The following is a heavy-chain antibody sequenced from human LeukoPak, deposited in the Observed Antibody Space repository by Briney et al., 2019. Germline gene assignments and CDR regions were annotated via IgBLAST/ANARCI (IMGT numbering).Heavy chain of an antibody. CDR1: GGSVSSGSCY. Sequence: SETLSLTCTVSGGSVSSGSCYWSWIRQPPGKGLEWIGYIYYSGSTNYNPSLKSRVTISVDTSKNQFSLKLSSVTAADTAVYYCAREVTMTGDFDYWGQGTLVTVSS. CDR2: IYYSGST. J-gene: IGHJ4*02. D-gene: IGHD3-22*01. CDR3: AREVTMTGDFDY. V-gene: IGHV4-61*01.